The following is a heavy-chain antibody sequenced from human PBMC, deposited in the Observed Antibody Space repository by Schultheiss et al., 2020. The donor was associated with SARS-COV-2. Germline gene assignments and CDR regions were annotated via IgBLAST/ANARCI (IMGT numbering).Heavy chain of an antibody. D-gene: IGHD3-3*01. Sequence: GGSLRLSCAVSGGSISSSSYYWGWIRQAPGKGLEWVSAISGSGGSTYYADSVKGRFTISRDNSKNTLYLQMNSLRAEDTAVYYCARDWAPITIQDGIFDYWGQGTLVTVSS. CDR2: ISGSGGST. J-gene: IGHJ4*02. CDR1: GGSISSSSYY. CDR3: ARDWAPITIQDGIFDY. V-gene: IGHV3-23*01.